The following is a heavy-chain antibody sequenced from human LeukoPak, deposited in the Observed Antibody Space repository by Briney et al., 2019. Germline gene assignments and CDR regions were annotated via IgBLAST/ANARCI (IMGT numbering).Heavy chain of an antibody. CDR2: VYHTGST. J-gene: IGHJ5*02. V-gene: IGHV4-59*01. CDR1: GGSINNYY. Sequence: SETLSLTCTVSGGSINNYYWSWIRQPLGKGLEWIGYVYHTGSTNDNPSLKSRVTMSVDRSKNQFSLKMTSVTAADTAVYYCARDRIGGRFDPWGQGTLVTVSS. CDR3: ARDRIGGRFDP. D-gene: IGHD4-23*01.